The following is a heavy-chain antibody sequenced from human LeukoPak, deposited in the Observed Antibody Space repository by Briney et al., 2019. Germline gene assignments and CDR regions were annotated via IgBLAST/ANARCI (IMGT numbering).Heavy chain of an antibody. CDR2: ISYDGSNK. V-gene: IGHV3-30*04. Sequence: GGSLRLSCAASGFTFSSYAMHWVRQAPGKGLEWVAVISYDGSNKYYADSVKGRFTISRDNSKNTLYLQMNSLRAEDTAVYYCARGPRGYSSGQRDYYYGMDVWGQGTTVTVSS. CDR3: ARGPRGYSSGQRDYYYGMDV. J-gene: IGHJ6*02. CDR1: GFTFSSYA. D-gene: IGHD6-19*01.